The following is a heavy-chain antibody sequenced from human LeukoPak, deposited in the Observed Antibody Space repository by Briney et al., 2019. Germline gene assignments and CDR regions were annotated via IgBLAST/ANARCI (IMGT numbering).Heavy chain of an antibody. Sequence: GRSLRLSCAASGFTFSSYGMHWVRQAPGKGLEWVAVISYDGSNKYYADSVKGRFTISRDNSKNTLYLQMNSLRAEDTAVYYCAKDSGYSYGYGMDVWGQRTTATVSS. J-gene: IGHJ6*02. CDR3: AKDSGYSYGYGMDV. V-gene: IGHV3-30*18. CDR1: GFTFSSYG. D-gene: IGHD5-18*01. CDR2: ISYDGSNK.